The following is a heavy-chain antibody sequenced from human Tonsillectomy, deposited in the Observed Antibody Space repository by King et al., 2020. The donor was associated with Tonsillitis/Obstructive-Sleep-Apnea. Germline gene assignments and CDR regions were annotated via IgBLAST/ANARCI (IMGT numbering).Heavy chain of an antibody. V-gene: IGHV5-51*03. CDR3: ARRGYCGGDCYVFDY. D-gene: IGHD2-21*02. CDR1: GYLFYNNW. CDR2: VYPGDSDT. Sequence: VQLVESGAEIKKPGEALKISCKGSGYLFYNNWIGWVRQMPGKGLEWMGMVYPGDSDTRYSPSFQGQVTISVDRSISTAYLQWSSLKASDTAMYYCARRGYCGGDCYVFDYWGQGTLVTVSS. J-gene: IGHJ4*02.